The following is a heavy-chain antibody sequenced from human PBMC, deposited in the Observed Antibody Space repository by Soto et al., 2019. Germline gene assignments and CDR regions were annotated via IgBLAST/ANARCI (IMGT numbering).Heavy chain of an antibody. V-gene: IGHV1-69*13. CDR3: ATREAGYDYVWGSYRYKSQMGV. D-gene: IGHD3-16*02. J-gene: IGHJ6*02. CDR2: IIPIFGTA. Sequence: GASVKVSFKASGGTFSSYAISWVRQAPGQGLEWMGGIIPIFGTANYAQKFQGRVTITADESTSTAYMELSSLRSEDTAVYYCATREAGYDYVWGSYRYKSQMGVWGQGTTVTVSS. CDR1: GGTFSSYA.